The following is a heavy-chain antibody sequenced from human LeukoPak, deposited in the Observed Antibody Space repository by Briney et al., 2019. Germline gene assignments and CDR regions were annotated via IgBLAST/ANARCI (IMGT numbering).Heavy chain of an antibody. CDR2: IYHSGST. CDR3: AREAPPIVVVTAIGGNLFDP. V-gene: IGHV4-38-2*02. J-gene: IGHJ5*02. CDR1: GYSISSGYY. Sequence: SETLSLTCTVSGYSISSGYYWGWIRQPPGKGLGWIGSIYHSGSTYYNPSLKSRVTISVDTSKNQFSLKLSSVTAADTAVYYCAREAPPIVVVTAIGGNLFDPWGQGTLVTVSS. D-gene: IGHD2-21*02.